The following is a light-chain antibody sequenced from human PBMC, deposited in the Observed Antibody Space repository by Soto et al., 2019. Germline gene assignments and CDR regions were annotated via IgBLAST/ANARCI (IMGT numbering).Light chain of an antibody. CDR1: QSLLHSNGYNY. Sequence: DIVMTQSPLSLPVTPGEPPSISCRSSQSLLHSNGYNYLDWYLQKPGQSPQLLISLGSNRASGVPDRFSGSGSGTDFTLKISRVEAEDVGVYYCMQALQTPWTFGQGTKVEIK. CDR3: MQALQTPWT. V-gene: IGKV2-28*01. CDR2: LGS. J-gene: IGKJ1*01.